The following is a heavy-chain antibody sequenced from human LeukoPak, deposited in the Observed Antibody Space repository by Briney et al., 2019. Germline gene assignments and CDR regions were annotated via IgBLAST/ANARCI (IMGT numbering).Heavy chain of an antibody. CDR1: GFNFNNYD. V-gene: IGHV3-30*02. J-gene: IGHJ4*02. Sequence: GGSLTLSCVASGFNFNNYDLHWVRQAPGKGLEWVAFIKFHGHETFYADSVGGRFTFSRDNSRNTSYLQMNSLRSEDTAVYYCAREASGSPDYWGQGTLVTVSS. CDR2: IKFHGHET. CDR3: AREASGSPDY. D-gene: IGHD1-26*01.